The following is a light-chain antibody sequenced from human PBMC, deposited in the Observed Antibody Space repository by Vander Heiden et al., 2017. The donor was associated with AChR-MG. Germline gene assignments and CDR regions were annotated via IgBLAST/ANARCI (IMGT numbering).Light chain of an antibody. CDR2: GAS. CDR1: QSVSSSS. Sequence: EIVLTQSPGTLSLSPGERATLSCRASQSVSSSSLAWYQQKPGQAPRLLINGASSRATGIPDRFSGSGSGTDFTLTISRLDPEDFAVYYCLQDSSSPESFGPGTKVEIK. CDR3: LQDSSSPES. V-gene: IGKV3-20*01. J-gene: IGKJ1*01.